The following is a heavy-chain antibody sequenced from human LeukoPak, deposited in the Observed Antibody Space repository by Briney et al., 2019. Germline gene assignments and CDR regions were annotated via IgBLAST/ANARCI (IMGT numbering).Heavy chain of an antibody. CDR2: IYYSGST. CDR1: GGSFSGYY. Sequence: SETLSLTCAVYGGSFSGYYWSWIRQPPGKGLEWIGYIYYSGSTNYNPSLKSRVTISVDTSKNQFSLKLSSVTAANTAVYYCARGSYSYGSGSPTLDYWGQGTLVTVSS. V-gene: IGHV4-59*01. CDR3: ARGSYSYGSGSPTLDY. D-gene: IGHD3-10*01. J-gene: IGHJ4*02.